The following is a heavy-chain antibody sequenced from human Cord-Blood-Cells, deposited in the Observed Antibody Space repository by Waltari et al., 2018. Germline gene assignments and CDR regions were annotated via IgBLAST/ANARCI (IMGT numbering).Heavy chain of an antibody. D-gene: IGHD3-3*01. CDR2: IIPIFGTA. CDR1: GGTFGSYG. V-gene: IGHV1-69*12. CDR3: ARGQGRDFWSGYDAFDI. J-gene: IGHJ3*02. Sequence: QVQLVQSGAEVKKPGSSVKVSCQASGGTFGSYGIRWVRQAPGQGLEWMGGIIPIFGTANYAQKFQGRVTITADESTSTAYMELSSLRSEDTAVYYCARGQGRDFWSGYDAFDIWGQGTMVTVSS.